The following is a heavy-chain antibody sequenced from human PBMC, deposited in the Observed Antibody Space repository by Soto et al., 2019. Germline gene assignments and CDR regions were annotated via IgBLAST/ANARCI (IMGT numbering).Heavy chain of an antibody. Sequence: QVQLVQSGAEVKKPGSSVKVSCKASGGTVSSYAISWVRQAPGHGLEWMGGIIPIFGTANYAQKFQGRVTITADESTSTAYMELSSLRSEDTAVYYCASRPNREYWFDPCVQGTLVTVSS. J-gene: IGHJ5*02. CDR3: ASRPNREYWFDP. CDR2: IIPIFGTA. V-gene: IGHV1-69*01. D-gene: IGHD3-10*01. CDR1: GGTVSSYA.